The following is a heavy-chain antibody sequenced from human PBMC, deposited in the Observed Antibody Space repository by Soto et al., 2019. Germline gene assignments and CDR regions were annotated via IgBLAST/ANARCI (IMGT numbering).Heavy chain of an antibody. Sequence: QVQLVQSGAEVKKPGASVKVSCKASGYTFTSYGISWVRQAPGQGLEWMGWISAYNGNTNYAQKLQGRVTMTTDTSTITAYMELRSLRSDDTAVYYCAIDLRQLVGLFYFDPWGQGTLVTVSS. CDR1: GYTFTSYG. CDR3: AIDLRQLVGLFYFDP. CDR2: ISAYNGNT. J-gene: IGHJ5*02. D-gene: IGHD6-6*01. V-gene: IGHV1-18*04.